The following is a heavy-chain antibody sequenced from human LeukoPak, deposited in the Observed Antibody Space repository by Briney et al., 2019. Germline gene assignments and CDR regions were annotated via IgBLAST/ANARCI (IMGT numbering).Heavy chain of an antibody. CDR3: IVFGDSNH. Sequence: GGSLRLSCAASGFTCSNNYMSWVRQAPGKGLEWVSAIHSSGGTYYADSVKGRFTISRDTSKNTLYLQINSLRVEDTTVYYCIVFGDSNHWGQGTLVTVSS. D-gene: IGHD4-17*01. CDR2: IHSSGGT. V-gene: IGHV3-53*01. CDR1: GFTCSNNY. J-gene: IGHJ5*02.